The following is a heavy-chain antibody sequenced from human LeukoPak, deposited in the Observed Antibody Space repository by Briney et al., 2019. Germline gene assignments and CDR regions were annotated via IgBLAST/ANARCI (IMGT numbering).Heavy chain of an antibody. CDR1: GGSISSSSYY. V-gene: IGHV4-39*01. Sequence: PSETLSLTCTVSGGSISSSSYYWGWIRQPPGKGLEWIGSIYYSGSTYYNPSLKSRATISVDTSKHQFSLRLSSVTAADTAVYYCARVYCSGGTCSFDYWGRGTLVTVSS. D-gene: IGHD2-15*01. CDR2: IYYSGST. CDR3: ARVYCSGGTCSFDY. J-gene: IGHJ4*02.